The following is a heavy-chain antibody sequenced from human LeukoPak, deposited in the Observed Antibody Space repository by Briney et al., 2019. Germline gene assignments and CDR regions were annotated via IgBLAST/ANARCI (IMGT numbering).Heavy chain of an antibody. J-gene: IGHJ6*02. Sequence: SETLSLTCAVYGGSFSGYYWSWIRQPPGKGLEWIGYIYYSGSTNYNPSLKSRVTISVDTSKNQFSLKLSSVTAADTAVYYCARAAGGYCSSTSCYYYYGMDVWGQGTTVTVSS. CDR3: ARAAGGYCSSTSCYYYYGMDV. V-gene: IGHV4-59*01. CDR1: GGSFSGYY. CDR2: IYYSGST. D-gene: IGHD2-2*01.